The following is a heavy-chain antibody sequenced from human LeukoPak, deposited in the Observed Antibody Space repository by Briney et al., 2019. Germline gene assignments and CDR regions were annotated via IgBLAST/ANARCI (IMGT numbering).Heavy chain of an antibody. CDR3: TTTDPQYYYDSSGYYLDY. CDR2: IKSKTEGGTT. D-gene: IGHD3-22*01. Sequence: PGGSLRLSCAASGFTFSNAWMSWVRQAPGEGLEWVGRIKSKTEGGTTDYAAPVEGRLTISRDDSKNTRYLQMNTLKTEDTDVAYCTTTDPQYYYDSSGYYLDYWGRGTLVTVSS. J-gene: IGHJ4*02. CDR1: GFTFSNAW. V-gene: IGHV3-15*01.